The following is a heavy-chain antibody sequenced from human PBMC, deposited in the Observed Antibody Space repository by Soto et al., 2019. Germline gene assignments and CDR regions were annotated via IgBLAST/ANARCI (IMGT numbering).Heavy chain of an antibody. Sequence: QVQLQQWGAGLLKPSETLSLTCAVYGGSFSGYYWSWIRQPPGKGLEWIGEINHSGSTNYNPSLKGRVTISVDTSKNQFSLKLSSVTAADTAVYYCARGRVVRYYYYGMDVWGQGTTVTVSS. V-gene: IGHV4-34*01. CDR3: ARGRVVRYYYYGMDV. J-gene: IGHJ6*02. CDR1: GGSFSGYY. CDR2: INHSGST.